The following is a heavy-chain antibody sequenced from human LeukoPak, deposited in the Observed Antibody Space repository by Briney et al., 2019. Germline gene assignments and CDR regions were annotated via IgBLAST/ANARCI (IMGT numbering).Heavy chain of an antibody. CDR3: ARDAVDSSGYYLYGMDV. V-gene: IGHV4-31*03. J-gene: IGHJ6*02. D-gene: IGHD3-22*01. Sequence: SETLSLTCTVSGGSISSCGYYWSWIRQHPGKGLEWIGYIYYSGSTYYNPSLKSRVTISVDTSKNQFSLKLSSVTAADTAVYYCARDAVDSSGYYLYGMDVWGQGTTVTVSS. CDR1: GGSISSCGYY. CDR2: IYYSGST.